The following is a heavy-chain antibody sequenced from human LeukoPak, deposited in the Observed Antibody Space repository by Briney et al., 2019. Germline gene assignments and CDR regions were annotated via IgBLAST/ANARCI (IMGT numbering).Heavy chain of an antibody. J-gene: IGHJ4*02. Sequence: ASVTVSCKASGYTFSDYLMHWVRQAPGQGLDWMGWINPKSGATSSAQKFQGRVTMTRVTSISTAYMDLTTLTPDDTAVYFCARDRQGDGFAYFDFWGQGTLATVSS. CDR3: ARDRQGDGFAYFDF. V-gene: IGHV1-2*02. D-gene: IGHD5-24*01. CDR2: INPKSGAT. CDR1: GYTFSDYL.